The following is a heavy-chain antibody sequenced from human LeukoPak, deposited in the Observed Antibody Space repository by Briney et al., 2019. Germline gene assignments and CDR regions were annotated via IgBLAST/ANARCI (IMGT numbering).Heavy chain of an antibody. V-gene: IGHV3-21*01. CDR2: ISSSSSYI. Sequence: GGSLRLSCAASGFTFSNYSMNWVRHAPGKGLEWVSSISSSSSYIYYADSVKGRFTISRDHAKNSLFLQMNSLRAEDTAVYYCARGRRSSGYSSPDYWGQGTLVTFS. CDR3: ARGRRSSGYSSPDY. J-gene: IGHJ4*02. D-gene: IGHD3-22*01. CDR1: GFTFSNYS.